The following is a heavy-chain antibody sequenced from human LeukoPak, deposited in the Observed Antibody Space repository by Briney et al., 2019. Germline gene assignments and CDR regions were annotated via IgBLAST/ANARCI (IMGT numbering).Heavy chain of an antibody. CDR1: GVSFSGYY. CDR2: INHSGST. V-gene: IGHV4-34*01. D-gene: IGHD6-13*01. J-gene: IGHJ4*02. CDR3: ARVGIAAADY. Sequence: SETLSLTCAVYGVSFSGYYWSWIRQPPGKGLEWIGEINHSGSTNYNPSLKSRVTISVDTSKNQFSLKLSSVTAADTAVYYCARVGIAAADYWGQGTLVTVSS.